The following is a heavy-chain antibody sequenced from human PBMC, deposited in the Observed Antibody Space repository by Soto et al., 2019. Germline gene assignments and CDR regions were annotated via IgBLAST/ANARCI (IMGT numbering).Heavy chain of an antibody. V-gene: IGHV3-74*01. CDR2: INSDGSST. CDR1: GFTFSSYW. D-gene: IGHD5-12*01. J-gene: IGHJ3*02. Sequence: GGSLRLSCAASGFTFSSYWMHWVRQAPGKGLVWVSRINSDGSSTSYADSVKGRFTISRDNAKNTLYLQMNSLRAEDTAVYYCAREPRGYDSHDAFDIWGQGTMVTVSS. CDR3: AREPRGYDSHDAFDI.